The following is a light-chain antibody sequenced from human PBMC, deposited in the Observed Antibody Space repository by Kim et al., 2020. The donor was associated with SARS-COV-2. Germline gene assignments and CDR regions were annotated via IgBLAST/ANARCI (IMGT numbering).Light chain of an antibody. V-gene: IGKV1-39*01. CDR3: QQTYSTPR. J-gene: IGKJ3*01. Sequence: SASVGDTVTITGRASQNISTYLNWYQYKPGRAPKVLIYAAFNLQSGVPSRFSGSKFGTDFTLTISSLQPEDFVTYYCQQTYSTPRFGPGTKVDIK. CDR1: QNISTY. CDR2: AAF.